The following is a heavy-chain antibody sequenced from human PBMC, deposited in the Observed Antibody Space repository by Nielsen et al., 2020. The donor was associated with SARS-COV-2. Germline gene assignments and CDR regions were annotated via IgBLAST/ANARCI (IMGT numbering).Heavy chain of an antibody. Sequence: GESLKISCAASGFTFSSYAMSWVRQAPGKGLEWVSAISGSGGSTYYADSVKGRFTISRDNSQSTLFLQMNSLRAEDTAMYYCAKGDGDSWSPFLYVDPWGQGTLVTVSS. D-gene: IGHD6-13*01. CDR2: ISGSGGST. CDR3: AKGDGDSWSPFLYVDP. V-gene: IGHV3-23*01. J-gene: IGHJ5*02. CDR1: GFTFSSYA.